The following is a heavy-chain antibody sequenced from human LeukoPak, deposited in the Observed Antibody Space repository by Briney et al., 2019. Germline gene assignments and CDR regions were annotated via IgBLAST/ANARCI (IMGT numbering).Heavy chain of an antibody. V-gene: IGHV5-51*01. CDR3: ARLADTTS. Sequence: GASLQISCKGSGYTFTDYWIAWLRQLPGQGLEWMGIIYPGDSDTRYSPSFQGQVTISADKSTTTAYLQWSSLKASDTAMYFCARLADTTSWGQGTLVTVSS. CDR1: GYTFTDYW. D-gene: IGHD1-26*01. CDR2: IYPGDSDT. J-gene: IGHJ5*02.